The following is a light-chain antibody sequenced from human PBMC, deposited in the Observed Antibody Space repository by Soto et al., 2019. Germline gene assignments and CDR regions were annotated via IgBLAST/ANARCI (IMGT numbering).Light chain of an antibody. Sequence: EIVLTQSPGTLSLSPGERATLSCRASQSVSSSYLAWYQQKPGQAPRLLIYGASSRATGIPDRFSGSGSGTDFTLTIGRLQPEDFAVYYCQQYGSSPRITFGQGTGLETK. V-gene: IGKV3-20*01. J-gene: IGKJ5*01. CDR1: QSVSSSY. CDR3: QQYGSSPRIT. CDR2: GAS.